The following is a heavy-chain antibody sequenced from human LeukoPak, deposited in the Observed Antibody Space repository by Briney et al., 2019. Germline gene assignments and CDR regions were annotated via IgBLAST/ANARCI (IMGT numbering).Heavy chain of an antibody. Sequence: GGSLRLSCTVSGFTVSSNSMSWVRQAPGKGLEWVSFIYSGGNTHYSDSVKGRFTISRDNSKNTLYLQMNSLRAEDTAVYYCARDRRDSSGFDYWGQGTLVTVSS. V-gene: IGHV3-53*01. CDR1: GFTVSSNS. D-gene: IGHD3-22*01. J-gene: IGHJ4*02. CDR3: ARDRRDSSGFDY. CDR2: IYSGGNT.